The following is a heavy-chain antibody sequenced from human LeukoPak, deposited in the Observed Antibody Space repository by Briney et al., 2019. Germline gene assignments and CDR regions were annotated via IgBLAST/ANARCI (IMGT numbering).Heavy chain of an antibody. Sequence: GGSLRLSCAASGFTFSSYAMSWVRQAPGKGLEWVSGISGSGGSAYYADSVKGRFTISRDNSKNTLYLQMNSLRAEDTAVYYCAKDPTRIAAAGDYWGQGTLVTVSS. CDR1: GFTFSSYA. D-gene: IGHD6-13*01. J-gene: IGHJ4*02. CDR2: ISGSGGSA. CDR3: AKDPTRIAAAGDY. V-gene: IGHV3-23*01.